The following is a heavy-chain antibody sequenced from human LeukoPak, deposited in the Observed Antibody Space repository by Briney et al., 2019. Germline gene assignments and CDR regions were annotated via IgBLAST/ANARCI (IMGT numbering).Heavy chain of an antibody. V-gene: IGHV4-34*01. Sequence: SETLSLTCAVYGGSFSGYYWSWIRQPPGKGLEWIGEINHSGSTNYNPSLKSRVTISVDTSKNQFSLKLSSVTAADTAVYYCARVYYYDSSGYLDYWGQGTLVTVSS. D-gene: IGHD3-22*01. CDR2: INHSGST. J-gene: IGHJ4*02. CDR1: GGSFSGYY. CDR3: ARVYYYDSSGYLDY.